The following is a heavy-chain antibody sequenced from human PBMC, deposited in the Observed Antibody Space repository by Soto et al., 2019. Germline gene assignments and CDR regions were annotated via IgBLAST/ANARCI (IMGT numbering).Heavy chain of an antibody. CDR3: ARDRVGRATVVPDDAFDI. V-gene: IGHV1-18*01. CDR2: ISGYNGKT. D-gene: IGHD2-15*01. J-gene: IGHJ3*02. Sequence: QVQLEQSGAEVKKPGASVRVSCEVSGYSITTYGTSWVRQAPGQGLEWMGWISGYNGKTRYAQKIQGRFTMTTDASTSTAYMELKSLRFDDTAIYFCARDRVGRATVVPDDAFDIWGQGTMVTVSS. CDR1: GYSITTYG.